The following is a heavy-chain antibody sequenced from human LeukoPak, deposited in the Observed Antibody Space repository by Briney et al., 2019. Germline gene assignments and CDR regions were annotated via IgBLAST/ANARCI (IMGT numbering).Heavy chain of an antibody. J-gene: IGHJ6*03. CDR1: GGSFSGYY. D-gene: IGHD2-2*02. Sequence: SETLSLTCAVYGGSFSGYYWSWIRQPPGKGLEWIGEINHSGSTNYNPSLKSRVTISVDTSKNQFSLKLSSVTAADTAVYYCARGGKQIGKYCSSTSCYTGLSRAYYMDVWGKGTTVTVSS. V-gene: IGHV4-34*01. CDR3: ARGGKQIGKYCSSTSCYTGLSRAYYMDV. CDR2: INHSGST.